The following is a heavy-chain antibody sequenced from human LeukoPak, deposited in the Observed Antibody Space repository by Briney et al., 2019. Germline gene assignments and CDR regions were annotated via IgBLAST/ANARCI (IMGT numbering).Heavy chain of an antibody. CDR2: IYYSGST. D-gene: IGHD6-19*01. J-gene: IGHJ4*02. Sequence: SETLSLTCTVSGGSIRSSSYYWGWIRQPPGKGLEWNGSIYYSGSTYYNASLKSRGTISVDTSRNQFSLKLNSVTAADTVVYFCARQVVAVAGTGYFDYWGQGTLVTVSS. V-gene: IGHV4-39*01. CDR1: GGSIRSSSYY. CDR3: ARQVVAVAGTGYFDY.